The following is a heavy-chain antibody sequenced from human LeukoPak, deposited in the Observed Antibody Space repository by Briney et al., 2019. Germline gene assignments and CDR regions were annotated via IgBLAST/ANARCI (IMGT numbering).Heavy chain of an antibody. CDR3: ARDGALGIVLMVSEADDNDYFDY. Sequence: GASVKVSCKASGYTFTGYYMHWVRQAPGQGLEWIGWINPNSGGTNYAQKFQGRVTMTRDTSITTAYMELSRLTSDDSAVYYCARDGALGIVLMVSEADDNDYFDYWGQGTLVTVSS. J-gene: IGHJ4*02. CDR1: GYTFTGYY. CDR2: INPNSGGT. D-gene: IGHD2-8*01. V-gene: IGHV1-2*02.